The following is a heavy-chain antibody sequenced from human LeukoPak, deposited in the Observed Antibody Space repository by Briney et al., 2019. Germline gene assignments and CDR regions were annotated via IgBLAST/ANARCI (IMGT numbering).Heavy chain of an antibody. J-gene: IGHJ5*01. CDR3: AKGLEERYDSSGYYSNWFDS. CDR2: IWYDGTNK. D-gene: IGHD3-22*01. CDR1: GFAFSSFG. Sequence: PGRSLRLSCAASGFAFSSFGMHWVRRAPGKGLEWVAVIWYDGTNKYYADSVKGRFTISRDNSKNTLYLQMNSLRAEDSAVYYCAKGLEERYDSSGYYSNWFDSWGQGTLVTVSS. V-gene: IGHV3-33*06.